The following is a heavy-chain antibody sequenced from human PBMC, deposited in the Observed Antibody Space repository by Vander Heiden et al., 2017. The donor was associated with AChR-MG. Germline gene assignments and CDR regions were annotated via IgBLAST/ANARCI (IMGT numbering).Heavy chain of an antibody. J-gene: IGHJ4*02. CDR2: IKSKTDGGTT. Sequence: EVQLVESGGGLVKPGGSLRLSCAASGFTFSNAWMSWVRQAPGKGLEWVGRIKSKTDGGTTDYAAPVKGRFTISRDDSKNTLYLQMNSLKTEDTAVYYCTTQWELLGFYFDYWGQGTLVTVSS. CDR1: GFTFSNAW. V-gene: IGHV3-15*01. D-gene: IGHD1-26*01. CDR3: TTQWELLGFYFDY.